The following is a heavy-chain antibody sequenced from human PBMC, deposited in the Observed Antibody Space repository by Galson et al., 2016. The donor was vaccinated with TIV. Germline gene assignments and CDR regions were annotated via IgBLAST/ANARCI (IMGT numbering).Heavy chain of an antibody. CDR3: TRDRGSMTMIPVIDYNFGMDV. Sequence: SVKVSCKASGYRFTGYYLHWVRQAPGQGPQWMGIIDPSGGTTTYAQKFQDRLAMTTDTYTSTAYMDLRSLRSDDTAVYYCTRDRGSMTMIPVIDYNFGMDVWGQGTTVTVSS. D-gene: IGHD3-22*01. CDR1: GYRFTGYY. V-gene: IGHV1-46*01. J-gene: IGHJ6*02. CDR2: IDPSGGTT.